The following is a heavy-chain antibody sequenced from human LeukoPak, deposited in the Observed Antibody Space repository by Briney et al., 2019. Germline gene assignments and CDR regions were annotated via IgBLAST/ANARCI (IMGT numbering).Heavy chain of an antibody. J-gene: IGHJ5*01. CDR2: IYHSGST. V-gene: IGHV4-38-2*01. CDR3: ARGPASGSNFAWFDS. Sequence: TASETLSLTCAVSGYSISSGYYWGWIRQPPGKGLEWIGSIYHSGSTYYNPSLKSRVTISVDMSKNQFSLELNYVTAADTAAYYCARGPASGSNFAWFDSWGQGTLVTASS. D-gene: IGHD3-10*01. CDR1: GYSISSGYY.